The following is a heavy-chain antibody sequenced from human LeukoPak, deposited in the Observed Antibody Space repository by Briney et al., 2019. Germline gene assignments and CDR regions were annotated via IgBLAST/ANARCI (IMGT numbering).Heavy chain of an antibody. CDR3: AKDLVGATTGGALDI. CDR1: GFTFSSYA. V-gene: IGHV3-30*18. Sequence: GGSLRLSCAASGFTFSSYAMHWVRQAPGKGLEWVAVISLDGSNEYFADSVKGRFTISRDNSKNTLYLQINSLRAEDTAVYYCAKDLVGATTGGALDIWGQGTMVTVSS. CDR2: ISLDGSNE. D-gene: IGHD1-26*01. J-gene: IGHJ3*02.